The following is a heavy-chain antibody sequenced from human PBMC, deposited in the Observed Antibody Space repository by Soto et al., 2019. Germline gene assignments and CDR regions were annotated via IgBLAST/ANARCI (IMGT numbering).Heavy chain of an antibody. Sequence: QVQLQESGPGLVKPSETLSLTCTVSGGSISSYYWSWIRQPPGKGLEWIGYIYYSGSTNYNPSLKRRVTISVDTSKNQFSLKLSSVTAADTAVYYCARARDGYNYYWGQGTLVTVSS. CDR3: ARARDGYNYY. J-gene: IGHJ4*02. V-gene: IGHV4-59*01. CDR1: GGSISSYY. CDR2: IYYSGST. D-gene: IGHD5-12*01.